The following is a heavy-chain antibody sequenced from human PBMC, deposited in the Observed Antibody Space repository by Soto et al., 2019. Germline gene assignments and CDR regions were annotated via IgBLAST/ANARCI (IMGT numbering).Heavy chain of an antibody. CDR3: ARGNHRWLQLWYFDL. V-gene: IGHV1-69*12. D-gene: IGHD5-12*01. CDR2: IIPIFGTV. Sequence: QVQLVQSGAEVKKPGSSVKVSCKASGGTFSNYPISWVRQAPGQGLEWMGGIIPIFGTVKHAQKFQGRVTITADESTSTAYMELSSLRSEDTAVYYCARGNHRWLQLWYFDLWGRGTLVTVSS. J-gene: IGHJ2*01. CDR1: GGTFSNYP.